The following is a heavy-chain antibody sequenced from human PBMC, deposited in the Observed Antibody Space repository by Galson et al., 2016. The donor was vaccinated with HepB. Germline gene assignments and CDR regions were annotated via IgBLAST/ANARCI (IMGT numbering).Heavy chain of an antibody. CDR3: ARDPYCGGDCNSPRYFDL. CDR2: ISTGGTTI. D-gene: IGHD2-21*02. J-gene: IGHJ2*01. CDR1: GFTFSSYA. V-gene: IGHV3-48*03. Sequence: SLRLSCAASGFTFSSYAMNWVRQAPGKGLDWVSYISTGGTTIYYADSVKGRFTISRDNAKNLLYLQMNSLRVEDTAVYYRARDPYCGGDCNSPRYFDLWGRGTLVTVSS.